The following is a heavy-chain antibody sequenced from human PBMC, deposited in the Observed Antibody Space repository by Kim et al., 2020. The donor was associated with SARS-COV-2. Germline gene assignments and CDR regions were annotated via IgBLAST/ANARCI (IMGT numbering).Heavy chain of an antibody. CDR3: ARDFFGCLYGNYDDYYGMGV. D-gene: IGHD4-17*01. J-gene: IGHJ6*02. CDR1: GGSFSGYY. CDR2: INHSGST. Sequence: SETLSLTCAVYGGSFSGYYWSWIRQPPGKGLEWIWEINHSGSTNYNPSFKSRVTISLDTSKNQFSLKLSSVTAADTAVYYCARDFFGCLYGNYDDYYGMGVWGPGATVTVSS. V-gene: IGHV4-34*01.